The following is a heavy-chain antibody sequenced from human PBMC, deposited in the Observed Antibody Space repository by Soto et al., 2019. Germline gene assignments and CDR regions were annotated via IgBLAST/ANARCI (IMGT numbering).Heavy chain of an antibody. J-gene: IGHJ4*02. CDR3: ARDPHPVSPYDY. D-gene: IGHD3-16*02. V-gene: IGHV3-7*01. CDR1: GFTFRDYW. Sequence: EVQLVESGGDLVQPGGSLRLSCAASGFTFRDYWMTWVRQAPGKGLEWVASIDRDGGETQYVDSVKGRFPIYRDSAKNSLYLQMDSLRAEDTAVYYCARDPHPVSPYDYWGQGTLVTVSS. CDR2: IDRDGGET.